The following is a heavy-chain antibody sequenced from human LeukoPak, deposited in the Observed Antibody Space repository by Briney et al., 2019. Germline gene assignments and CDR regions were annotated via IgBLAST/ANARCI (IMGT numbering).Heavy chain of an antibody. CDR3: VKDPGRGRTFDI. V-gene: IGHV1-18*01. D-gene: IGHD3/OR15-3a*01. J-gene: IGHJ3*02. CDR2: INPYNGNT. CDR1: GYTFTSQG. Sequence: ASVKVSCKASGYTFTSQGISGVRQAPGQGLEWMGWINPYNGNTKYAQKRQGRVTMTTDTSTGPADTELGSLRSDDPAVVYCVKDPGRGRTFDIWGQGTMVTVSS.